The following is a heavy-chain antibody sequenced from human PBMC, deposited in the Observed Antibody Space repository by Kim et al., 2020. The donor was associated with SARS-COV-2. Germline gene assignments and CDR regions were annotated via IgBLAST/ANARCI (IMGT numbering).Heavy chain of an antibody. V-gene: IGHV3-33*06. D-gene: IGHD4-17*01. CDR3: AKSTVTTHDAFDI. J-gene: IGHJ3*02. Sequence: YADSVKGRFTNSRDNSKNTLYRQMNSLSAEDTAVYYCAKSTVTTHDAFDIWGQGTMVTVSS.